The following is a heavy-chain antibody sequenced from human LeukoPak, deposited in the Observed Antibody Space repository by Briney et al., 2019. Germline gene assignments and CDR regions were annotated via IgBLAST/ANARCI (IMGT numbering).Heavy chain of an antibody. J-gene: IGHJ6*03. D-gene: IGHD2-15*01. CDR1: GFTFSSYA. V-gene: IGHV3-23*01. CDR2: ISGSGGST. Sequence: GGSLRLSCAASGFTFSSYAMSWVRQAPGKGLEWVSAISGSGGSTYYADSVKGRFTISRDNSKNTLYLQMNSLRAEDTAVYYCAKYRRVVVASYYMGVWGKGTTVTVSS. CDR3: AKYRRVVVASYYMGV.